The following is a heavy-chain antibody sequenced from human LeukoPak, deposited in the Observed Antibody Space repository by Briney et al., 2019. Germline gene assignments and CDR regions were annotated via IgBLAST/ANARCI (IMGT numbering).Heavy chain of an antibody. J-gene: IGHJ4*02. CDR3: IRGNSFDY. V-gene: IGHV3-74*01. D-gene: IGHD2/OR15-2a*01. CDR1: AFTFSSYW. Sequence: GGSLRLSCAASAFTFSSYWMHWVRQGPGKGLVWVSRINSDGSSTNYADSVKGRFTISRDNAKNTLYLQMNSLRAEDMAVYYCIRGNSFDYWGQGTLVTVSS. CDR2: INSDGSST.